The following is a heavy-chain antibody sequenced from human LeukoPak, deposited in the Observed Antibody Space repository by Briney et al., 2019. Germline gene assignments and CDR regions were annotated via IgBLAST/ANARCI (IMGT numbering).Heavy chain of an antibody. J-gene: IGHJ4*02. D-gene: IGHD6-13*01. Sequence: GGSLRLPCAASGFTFSAHSMNWVRQAPGKGLEWVSSISGNSDYIYYADSLEGRFTISRDNAKNSLYLRMDSLRAEDTAVYYCAREQIDTSSWPFGIDYWGQGTLVTVSS. V-gene: IGHV3-21*01. CDR3: AREQIDTSSWPFGIDY. CDR2: ISGNSDYI. CDR1: GFTFSAHS.